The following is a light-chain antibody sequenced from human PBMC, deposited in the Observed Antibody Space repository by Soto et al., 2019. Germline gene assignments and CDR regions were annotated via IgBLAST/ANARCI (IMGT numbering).Light chain of an antibody. CDR1: QSISNS. CDR3: QQRGEWPPGAT. Sequence: VLTQTPATLSLSPVARATLSCRASQSISNSLAWYHQRPGQAPRILIFDASNRATGIPARFIGSVSGTDFTLTSSSLEPEDFGGYYCQQRGEWPPGATFGQGTRLEIK. J-gene: IGKJ5*01. CDR2: DAS. V-gene: IGKV3-11*01.